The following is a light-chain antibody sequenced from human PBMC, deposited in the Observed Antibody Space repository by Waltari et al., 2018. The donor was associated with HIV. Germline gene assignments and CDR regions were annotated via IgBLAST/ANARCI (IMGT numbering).Light chain of an antibody. Sequence: QSVLTQPPSTSGTPGQRVTISCFGSSSNIGSNYVYWYQQLPGTAPKLLIYRNNQRPSGVPDRLSGSKSGTSASLAISGLRSEDEGDYSCAAWDDTRGGLWVFGGGTKVTVL. J-gene: IGLJ3*02. CDR3: AAWDDTRGGLWV. CDR2: RNN. CDR1: SSNIGSNY. V-gene: IGLV1-47*01.